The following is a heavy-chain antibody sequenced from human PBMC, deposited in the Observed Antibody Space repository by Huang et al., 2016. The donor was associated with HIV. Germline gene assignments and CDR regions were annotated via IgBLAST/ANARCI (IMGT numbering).Heavy chain of an antibody. V-gene: IGHV3-48*01. CDR1: GFDFSKYS. CDR3: ARTEMEYYYGSSGYYPDY. Sequence: EVQLVESGGALVQPGGSLKLSCVVYGFDFSKYSMNWVSQAPWKWLDGVSYISGTSSNIYYADSVKGRFTISRDNAKNSGFLQMRSLRAEDTALYYCARTEMEYYYGSSGYYPDYWGQGTQVTVSS. CDR2: ISGTSSNI. D-gene: IGHD3-22*01. J-gene: IGHJ4*02.